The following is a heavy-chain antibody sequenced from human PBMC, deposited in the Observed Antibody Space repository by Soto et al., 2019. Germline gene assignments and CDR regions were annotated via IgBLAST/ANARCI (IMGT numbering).Heavy chain of an antibody. D-gene: IGHD6-6*01. V-gene: IGHV2-5*01. CDR1: GFSLTTSGVG. CDR2: IYWSGDE. CDR3: ARGVATRPVFAFDI. J-gene: IGHJ3*02. Sequence: QYTLMESGPTLVKPTQTLTLTCSFSGFSLTTSGVGVGWIRQPPGKALEWLAHIYWSGDEHYRPSLKSRLSITKDASNNQVVLTMTNMDPVDTATYYCARGVATRPVFAFDIWGQGTMVTVSS.